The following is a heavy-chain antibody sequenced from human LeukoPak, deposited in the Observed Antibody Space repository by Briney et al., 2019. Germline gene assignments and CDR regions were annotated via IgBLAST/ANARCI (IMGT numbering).Heavy chain of an antibody. CDR2: LSSSGSTI. V-gene: IGHV3-48*03. J-gene: IGHJ4*02. Sequence: PGGSLRLSCAASGFTFSSYEMNWVRLAPGKGLEWLSYLSSSGSTIYYADSVKGRFTISRDNAKNSLYLQMNSLRAEDTAVYFCARDMIRGVTFDYWGQGTLVTVSS. CDR1: GFTFSSYE. D-gene: IGHD3-10*01. CDR3: ARDMIRGVTFDY.